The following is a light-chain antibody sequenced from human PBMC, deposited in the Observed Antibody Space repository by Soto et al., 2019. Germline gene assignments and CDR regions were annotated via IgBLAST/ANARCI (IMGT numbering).Light chain of an antibody. V-gene: IGKV3-15*01. CDR3: QQYNSWPLT. CDR2: DTS. J-gene: IGKJ2*01. Sequence: EIVMTQSPGTLSVSPGESATLSCRASQSVSSNLAWYQQKPGQAPRLLIYDTSTRATCVPARFSGSGSGTEFTLSISSLQSEDFAVYYCQQYNSWPLTFGQGTKLEIK. CDR1: QSVSSN.